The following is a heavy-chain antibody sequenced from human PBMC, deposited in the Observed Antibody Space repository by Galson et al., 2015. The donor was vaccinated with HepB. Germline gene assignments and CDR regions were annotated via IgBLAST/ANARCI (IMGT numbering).Heavy chain of an antibody. V-gene: IGHV3-21*01. CDR1: GFSFSSYS. CDR3: ASSLWGTAAAVSYFDY. D-gene: IGHD6-13*01. CDR2: ISSSSSYI. Sequence: SLRLSCAASGFSFSSYSMNWVRQAPGKGLEWVSSISSSSSYIYYADSVKGRFTISRDNAKNSLYLQMNSLRAEDTAVYYCASSLWGTAAAVSYFDYWGQGTLVTVSS. J-gene: IGHJ4*02.